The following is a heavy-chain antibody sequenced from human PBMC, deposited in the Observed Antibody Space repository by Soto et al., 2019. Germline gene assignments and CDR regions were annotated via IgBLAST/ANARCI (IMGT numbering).Heavy chain of an antibody. CDR2: ISYDRNNK. J-gene: IGHJ6*02. V-gene: IGHV3-30-3*01. Sequence: QVQLVESGGGVVQPGRSLRLSCAASGFTFSNYVMYWVRQAPGKGLEWVAVISYDRNNKYYADSVKGRFTISRDNSKNTLCLQMKSLIGEDTAVYYCARAGCDGGSXXXXXXLXDGLEVWGQGTTVTVSS. CDR1: GFTFSNYV. CDR3: ARAGCDGGSXXXXXXLXDGLEV. D-gene: IGHD2-15*01.